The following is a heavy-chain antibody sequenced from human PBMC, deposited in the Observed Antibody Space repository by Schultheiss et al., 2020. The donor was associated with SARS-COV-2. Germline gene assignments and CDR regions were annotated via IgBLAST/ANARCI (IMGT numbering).Heavy chain of an antibody. CDR1: GFTFDDYA. CDR2: ISWNSGSI. D-gene: IGHD2-2*01. Sequence: GGSLRLSCAASGFTFDDYAMHWVRQAPGKGLEWVSGISWNSGSIGYADSVKGRFTISRDNAKNSLYLQMNSLRAEDTAVYYCAKGSHVVVPAAMFNWGQGTLVTVSS. V-gene: IGHV3-9*01. J-gene: IGHJ4*02. CDR3: AKGSHVVVPAAMFN.